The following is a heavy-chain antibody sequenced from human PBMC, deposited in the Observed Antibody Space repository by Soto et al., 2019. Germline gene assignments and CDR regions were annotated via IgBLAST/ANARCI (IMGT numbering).Heavy chain of an antibody. J-gene: IGHJ4*02. CDR2: INPSGGST. Sequence: QVQLVQSGAEVKKPGASVKVSCKASGYTFTRYYMHWVRQAPGQGLEWMGLINPSGGSTTYAQKFLGRVTMTRDTYTSTVYMELSSLRSEDTAVYYCARGAVAGTTSDSWGQGTLVTVSS. CDR3: ARGAVAGTTSDS. V-gene: IGHV1-46*01. CDR1: GYTFTRYY. D-gene: IGHD2-15*01.